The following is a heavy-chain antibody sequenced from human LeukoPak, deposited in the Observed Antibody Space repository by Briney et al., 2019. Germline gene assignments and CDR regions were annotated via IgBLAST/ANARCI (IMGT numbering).Heavy chain of an antibody. CDR2: ISSGSNYI. CDR3: ARDKAQDSVYYGMDV. J-gene: IGHJ6*02. Sequence: PGGSLRLSCAASGFTFSSYSMVWVRQAPGKGLEWVLSISSGSNYIYYADSVKGRFTISRDNARTSLYLQMNSLRAEDTAVYYCARDKAQDSVYYGMDVWGQGTTVTVSS. V-gene: IGHV3-21*06. D-gene: IGHD6-6*01. CDR1: GFTFSSYS.